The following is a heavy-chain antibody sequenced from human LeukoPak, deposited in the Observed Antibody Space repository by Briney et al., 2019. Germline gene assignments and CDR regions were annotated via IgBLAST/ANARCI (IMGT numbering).Heavy chain of an antibody. V-gene: IGHV4-59*01. CDR2: IYYSGST. CDR1: GGSISSYY. J-gene: IGHJ5*02. Sequence: SETLSLTCNVTGGSISSYYWSWIRQPPGKGLEWIGYIYYSGSTNYNPSLKSRVTISVDTSKNQFSLKLSSVTAADTAVYYCARAVAAAGTGWFDPWGQGTLVTVSS. D-gene: IGHD6-13*01. CDR3: ARAVAAAGTGWFDP.